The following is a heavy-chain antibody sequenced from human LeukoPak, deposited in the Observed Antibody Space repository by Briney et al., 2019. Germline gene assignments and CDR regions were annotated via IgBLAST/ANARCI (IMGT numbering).Heavy chain of an antibody. CDR2: IYYSGST. J-gene: IGHJ5*02. Sequence: SETLSLTCTVSGGSISSSSYYWGWIRQPPGKGLEWIGSIYYSGSTYYNPSLKSRVTISVDTSKNQFSLKLSSVTAADTAVYYCARSTGTTSNWFDPWGQGTLVTVSS. CDR3: ARSTGTTSNWFDP. V-gene: IGHV4-39*07. D-gene: IGHD1-1*01. CDR1: GGSISSSSYY.